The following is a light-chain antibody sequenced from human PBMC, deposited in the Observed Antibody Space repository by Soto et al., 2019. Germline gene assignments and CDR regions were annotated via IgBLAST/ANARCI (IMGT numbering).Light chain of an antibody. CDR1: SGHSSYI. J-gene: IGLJ3*02. V-gene: IGLV4-60*03. CDR2: LEGSGSY. CDR3: ETWDSNTRV. Sequence: QSVLTQSSSASASLGSSVKLTYTLSSGHSSYIIAWHQQQPGKAPRYLMNLEGSGSYNKGSGIPDRFSGSSSGADRYLTISNLQSEDEADYYCETWDSNTRVFGGGTKVTVL.